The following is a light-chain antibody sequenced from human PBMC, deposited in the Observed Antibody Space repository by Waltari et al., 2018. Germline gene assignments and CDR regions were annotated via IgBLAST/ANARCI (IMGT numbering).Light chain of an antibody. Sequence: QLVLTQSPSASASLGASVKFTCTLSSGHGSYAIAWHQQQPEKGPRYLMKLNSDGSHSKGDGIPDRFSGSSSGAERYLTISSLQSEDEADYYCQTWGTGVFGGGTKLTVL. CDR3: QTWGTGV. CDR1: SGHGSYA. CDR2: LNSDGSH. V-gene: IGLV4-69*01. J-gene: IGLJ2*01.